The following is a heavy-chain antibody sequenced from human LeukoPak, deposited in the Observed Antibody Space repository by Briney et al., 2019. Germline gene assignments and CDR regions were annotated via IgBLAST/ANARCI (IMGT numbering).Heavy chain of an antibody. CDR3: ARVKGVVAVNWFDP. CDR2: IYYSGST. CDR1: GGSISSYY. J-gene: IGHJ5*02. Sequence: SETLSLTCTVSGGSISSYYWSWIRQPPGKGLEWIGYIYYSGSTNYNPSLKSRVAISVDTSKNQFSLKLSSVTAADTAVYYCARVKGVVAVNWFDPWGQGTLVTVSS. V-gene: IGHV4-59*01. D-gene: IGHD2-15*01.